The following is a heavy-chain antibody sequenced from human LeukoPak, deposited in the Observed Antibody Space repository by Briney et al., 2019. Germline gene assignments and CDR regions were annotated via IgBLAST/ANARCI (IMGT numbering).Heavy chain of an antibody. Sequence: PSETLSLTCTVSGGSIRSYYWTWIRQPPGKGLEWIGDIYITGSTNYNPYLKRRVTISVDTSKNQFFLRLSPVTAADTAVYYCARVRIGETSYDASDVWGLGTMVTVSS. V-gene: IGHV4-59*13. CDR1: GGSIRSYY. J-gene: IGHJ3*01. D-gene: IGHD1-26*01. CDR2: IYITGST. CDR3: ARVRIGETSYDASDV.